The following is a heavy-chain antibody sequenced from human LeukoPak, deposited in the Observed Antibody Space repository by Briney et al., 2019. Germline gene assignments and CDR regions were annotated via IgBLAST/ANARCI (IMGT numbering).Heavy chain of an antibody. CDR1: GFTFSSYS. J-gene: IGHJ4*02. V-gene: IGHV3-7*01. Sequence: PGGSLRLSCAAPGFTFSSYSMNWVRQAPGKGLEWVANIKQDGSEKYYVDSVKGRFTISRDNAKNSLYLQMNSLRAEDTAVYYCARDGGTSSSGYFFWGQGTLVTVSS. D-gene: IGHD3-22*01. CDR2: IKQDGSEK. CDR3: ARDGGTSSSGYFF.